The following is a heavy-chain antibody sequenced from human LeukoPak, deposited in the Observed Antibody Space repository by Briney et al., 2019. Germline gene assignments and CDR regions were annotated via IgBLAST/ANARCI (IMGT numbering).Heavy chain of an antibody. V-gene: IGHV4-38-2*01. CDR1: GYSISSGYY. CDR2: IYHSGST. Sequence: PSETLSPTCAVSGYSISSGYYWGWIRQPPGKGLEWIGSIYHSGSTYYNPSLKSRVTISVDTSKNQFSLKLSSVTAADTAVYYCARVVVVIAPDAFDIWGQGTMVTVSS. J-gene: IGHJ3*02. CDR3: ARVVVVIAPDAFDI. D-gene: IGHD2-21*01.